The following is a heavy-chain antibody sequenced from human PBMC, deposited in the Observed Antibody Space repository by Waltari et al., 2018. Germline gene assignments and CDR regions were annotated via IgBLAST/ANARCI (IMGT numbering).Heavy chain of an antibody. CDR2: ISSTSSDI. Sequence: EVQLVESGGGLVKPGGSLRLSCAASGFRFNTYTMNWVRQAPGKGLEWVSSISSTSSDIYYADSVKGRFTISRDNAKSSLYLQLNSLRAEDTAVYYCAGGYSSYYGMDVWGQGTTVTVSS. CDR3: AGGYSSYYGMDV. J-gene: IGHJ6*02. CDR1: GFRFNTYT. V-gene: IGHV3-21*02. D-gene: IGHD6-13*01.